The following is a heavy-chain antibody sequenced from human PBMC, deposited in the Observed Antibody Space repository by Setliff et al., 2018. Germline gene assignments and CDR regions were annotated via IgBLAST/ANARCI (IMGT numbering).Heavy chain of an antibody. D-gene: IGHD2-8*02. CDR2: MYHSGSV. J-gene: IGHJ4*02. V-gene: IGHV4-38-2*02. Sequence: SETLSLTCTVSGYWGWIRQPPGKGLEWIGNMYHSGSVYYNPSLKSRVTISVDTSKNQFSLKLSSVTAADTALYYCTVYNTGSSKDHYWGQGTPVTVSS. CDR3: TVYNTGSSKDHY. CDR1: GY.